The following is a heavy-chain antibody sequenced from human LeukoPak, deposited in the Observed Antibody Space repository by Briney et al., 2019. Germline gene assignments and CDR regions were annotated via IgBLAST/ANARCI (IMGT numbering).Heavy chain of an antibody. J-gene: IGHJ3*01. CDR3: ARDQSRADV. CDR1: GLSFSSYW. V-gene: IGHV4-39*07. CDR2: IYYSGST. Sequence: GSLTLACAVSGLSFSSYWMSWVRQPPGKGLEWIGSIYYSGSTYYNPSLKSRVTISVDTSTNQFSLKLSSVTAAAPAVYYCARDQSRADVWGQGTMVTVSS.